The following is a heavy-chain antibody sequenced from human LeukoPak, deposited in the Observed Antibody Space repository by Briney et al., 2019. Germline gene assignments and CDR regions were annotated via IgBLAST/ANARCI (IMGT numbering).Heavy chain of an antibody. CDR3: AKDMLRITIFGVVQDP. J-gene: IGHJ5*02. CDR2: INPSGGST. CDR1: GYTFTSYY. D-gene: IGHD3-3*01. V-gene: IGHV1-46*01. Sequence: ASVKVSCKASGYTFTSYYMHWVRQAPGQGLEWMGIINPSGGSTSYAQKFQGRVTMTRDTSTSTVYMELSSLRAEDTAVYYCAKDMLRITIFGVVQDPWGQGTLVTVSS.